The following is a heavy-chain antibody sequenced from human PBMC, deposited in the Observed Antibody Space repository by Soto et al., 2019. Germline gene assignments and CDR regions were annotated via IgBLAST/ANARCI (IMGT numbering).Heavy chain of an antibody. V-gene: IGHV3-11*01. CDR2: ISSSGSTI. Sequence: GGSLRLSCAASGFTFSDYYMSWIRQAPGKGLEWVSYISSSGSTIYYADSVKGRFTISRDNAKNSLYLQMNSLRAEDTAVYYCARDSSVLRFLEFLSHQSGNYYMDVWGKGTTVTVS. J-gene: IGHJ6*03. CDR3: ARDSSVLRFLEFLSHQSGNYYMDV. D-gene: IGHD3-3*01. CDR1: GFTFSDYY.